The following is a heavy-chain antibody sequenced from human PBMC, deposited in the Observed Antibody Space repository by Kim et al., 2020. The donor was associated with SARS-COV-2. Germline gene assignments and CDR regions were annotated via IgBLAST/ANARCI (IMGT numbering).Heavy chain of an antibody. D-gene: IGHD6-19*01. V-gene: IGHV6-1*01. CDR3: ARGGGSHSGWAFDY. J-gene: IGHJ4*02. Sequence: APTVTSRITIHADTSKNQLCLQLNSVTPEDTAIYYCARGGGSHSGWAFDYWGQGTLVSVSS.